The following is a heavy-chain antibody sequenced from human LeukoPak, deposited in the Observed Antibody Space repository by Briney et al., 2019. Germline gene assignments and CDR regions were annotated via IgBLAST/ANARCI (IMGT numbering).Heavy chain of an antibody. V-gene: IGHV3-30*04. Sequence: PGRSLRLSCAASGFTFSSYAIHWVRQAPGKGLEWVAVISYDGSNKYYADSVKGRFTISRDNSKNTLYLQMNSLRAEDTAVYYCARDSVVVAALGAFDIWGQGTMVTVSS. J-gene: IGHJ3*02. CDR3: ARDSVVVAALGAFDI. CDR2: ISYDGSNK. D-gene: IGHD2-15*01. CDR1: GFTFSSYA.